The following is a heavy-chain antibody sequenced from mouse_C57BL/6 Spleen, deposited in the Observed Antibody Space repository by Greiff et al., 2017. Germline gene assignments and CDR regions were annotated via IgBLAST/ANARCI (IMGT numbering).Heavy chain of an antibody. J-gene: IGHJ4*01. CDR1: GYTFTDYN. CDR2: INPNNGGT. CDR3: ARNYRDYYAMDY. D-gene: IGHD2-1*01. Sequence: EVKLQESGPELVKPGASVKMSCKASGYTFTDYNMHWVKQSHGKSLEWIGYINPNNGGTSYNQKFKGKATLTVNKSSSTAYMELRSLTSEDSAVYYCARNYRDYYAMDYWGQGTSVTVSS. V-gene: IGHV1-22*01.